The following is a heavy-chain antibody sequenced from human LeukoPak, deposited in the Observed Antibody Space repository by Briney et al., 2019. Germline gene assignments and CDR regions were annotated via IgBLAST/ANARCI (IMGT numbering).Heavy chain of an antibody. Sequence: GGSLRLSCAASGFTVSSNYMSWVRQAPGKGLEWVSVIYSGGSTYYADSVKGRFTISRDNSKNTLYLQMNSLRAEDTAVYYCARDRVIFGVVYYFDYWGQGTLVTVSS. CDR2: IYSGGST. D-gene: IGHD3-3*01. J-gene: IGHJ4*02. CDR3: ARDRVIFGVVYYFDY. CDR1: GFTVSSNY. V-gene: IGHV3-53*01.